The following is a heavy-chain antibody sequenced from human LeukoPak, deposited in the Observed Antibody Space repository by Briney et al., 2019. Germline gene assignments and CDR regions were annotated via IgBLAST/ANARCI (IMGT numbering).Heavy chain of an antibody. Sequence: GGSLRLSCAASGFTFSSYAMHWVRQAPGKGLEYVSAISNSGGSTYYANSVKGRFIISRDNSKNTLYLQMGSLRAEDMAVYYCARESASSAWLFDYWGQGTLVTV. CDR1: GFTFSSYA. CDR3: ARESASSAWLFDY. CDR2: ISNSGGST. V-gene: IGHV3-64*01. J-gene: IGHJ4*02. D-gene: IGHD6-19*01.